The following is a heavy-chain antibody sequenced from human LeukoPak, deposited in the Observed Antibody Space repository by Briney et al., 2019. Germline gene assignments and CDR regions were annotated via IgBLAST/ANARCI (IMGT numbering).Heavy chain of an antibody. D-gene: IGHD2-21*01. V-gene: IGHV3-23*01. Sequence: QPGGSRRLSCVASGFSFGNYAMSWVRQAPGKGLQWVSQISGTGGATWYAGFARDRFTISRDNSKKTLYLQMSGLRVEDTAMYYCVKDPRDTYGTNWFVSWGQGAILSVSS. CDR3: VKDPRDTYGTNWFVS. CDR2: ISGTGGAT. CDR1: GFSFGNYA. J-gene: IGHJ5*01.